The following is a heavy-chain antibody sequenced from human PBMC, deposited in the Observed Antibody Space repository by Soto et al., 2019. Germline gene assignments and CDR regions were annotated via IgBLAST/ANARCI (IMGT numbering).Heavy chain of an antibody. CDR1: GYSINNGYY. CDR2: FYRSGNT. V-gene: IGHV4-38-2*01. CDR3: ARGENDAFDF. J-gene: IGHJ3*01. Sequence: SETLSLTCAVSGYSINNGYYWGWIRQPPGKRLEWIGSFYRSGNTYYNPSLKSRVAISVDTSKNQFSLKLISVTAADTAVYYCARGENDAFDFWGQGTMVTVSS.